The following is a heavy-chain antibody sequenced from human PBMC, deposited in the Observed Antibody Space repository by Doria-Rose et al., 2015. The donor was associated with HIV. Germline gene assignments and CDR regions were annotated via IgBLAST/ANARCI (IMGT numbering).Heavy chain of an antibody. D-gene: IGHD6-6*01. CDR1: DFTFTNNA. V-gene: IGHV3-30*04. CDR2: ISYDGTNT. CDR3: ASGVTARAPLLI. J-gene: IGHJ3*02. Sequence: VQLVESGGGVVQPGRSLRLSCAASDFTFTNNAIHWVRQAPGKGLEWVAVISYDGTNTYYADSVKGRFTISRDNSRNTVFLQMIILRPKDTAMYYCASGVTARAPLLIWGQGTMVTVSS.